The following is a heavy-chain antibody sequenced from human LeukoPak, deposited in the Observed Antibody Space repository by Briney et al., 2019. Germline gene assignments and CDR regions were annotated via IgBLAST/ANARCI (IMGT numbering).Heavy chain of an antibody. D-gene: IGHD2-21*02. V-gene: IGHV1-69*05. CDR2: IIPIFGTA. Sequence: SVKVSCKASGGTFSSYAISWVRQAPGQGLEWMGGIIPIFGTANYAQKFQGRVTITTDESTSTAYMELSSPRSEDTAVYYCARAPRGAYCGGDCYYFDYWGQGTLVTVSS. CDR1: GGTFSSYA. J-gene: IGHJ4*02. CDR3: ARAPRGAYCGGDCYYFDY.